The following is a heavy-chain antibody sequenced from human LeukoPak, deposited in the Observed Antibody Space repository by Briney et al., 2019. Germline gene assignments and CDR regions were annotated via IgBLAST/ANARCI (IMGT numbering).Heavy chain of an antibody. V-gene: IGHV3-23*01. CDR3: AKDYYYDSSGSVDY. D-gene: IGHD3-22*01. CDR1: GVTFSKNA. J-gene: IGHJ4*02. CDR2: ITSSGSAT. Sequence: VGSLRLSPVHSGVTFSKNAMSCVPETPREGLGWVSSITSSGSATCYADSGNVRFTISKDNSKNKLYLQMNGLRAEDTAVYYCAKDYYYDSSGSVDYWGQGTLVTVSS.